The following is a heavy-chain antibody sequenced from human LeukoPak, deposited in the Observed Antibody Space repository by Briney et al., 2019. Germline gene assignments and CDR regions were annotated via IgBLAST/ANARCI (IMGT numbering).Heavy chain of an antibody. D-gene: IGHD1-26*01. CDR3: ARTQYSGSYFDY. CDR1: GGSISSGDYY. J-gene: IGHJ4*02. Sequence: SQTLSLTCTVSGGSISSGDYYWSWIRQPPGKGLEWIGYIYYSGSTYYNPSLKSRVTISVDTSKNQFSLKLSSVTAADTAAYYCARTQYSGSYFDYWGQGTLVTVSS. V-gene: IGHV4-30-4*01. CDR2: IYYSGST.